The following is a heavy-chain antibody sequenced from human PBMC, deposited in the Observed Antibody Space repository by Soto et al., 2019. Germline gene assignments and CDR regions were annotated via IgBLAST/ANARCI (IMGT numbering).Heavy chain of an antibody. CDR1: GFTFSSYA. V-gene: IGHV3-30-3*01. J-gene: IGHJ6*02. CDR3: ARVGRVVSSGWYNYSYGMDV. Sequence: GGSLRLSCAASGFTFSSYAMHWVRQAPGKGLEWVAVISYDGSNKYYADSVKGRFTISRDNSKNTLYLQMNSLRAEDTAVYYCARVGRVVSSGWYNYSYGMDVWGQGTTVTLSS. D-gene: IGHD6-19*01. CDR2: ISYDGSNK.